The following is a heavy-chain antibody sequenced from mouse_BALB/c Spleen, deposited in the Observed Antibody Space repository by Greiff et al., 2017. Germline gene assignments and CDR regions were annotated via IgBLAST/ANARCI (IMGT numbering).Heavy chain of an antibody. CDR1: GYSITSDYA. CDR2: ISYSGST. D-gene: IGHD2-2*01. V-gene: IGHV3-2*02. Sequence: EVQLQESGPGLVKPSQSLSLTCTVTGYSITSDYAWNWIRQFPGNKLEWMGYISYSGSTSYNPSLKSRISITRDTSKNQFFLQLNSVTTEDTATYYCARDGYDTRWYFDVWGAGTTVTVSS. J-gene: IGHJ1*01. CDR3: ARDGYDTRWYFDV.